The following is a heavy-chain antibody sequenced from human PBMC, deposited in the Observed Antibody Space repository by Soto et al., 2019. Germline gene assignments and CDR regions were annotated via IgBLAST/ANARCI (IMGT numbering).Heavy chain of an antibody. J-gene: IGHJ4*02. CDR3: ARVYRITMVRGELSEY. CDR1: GYTCTSYG. V-gene: IGHV1-18*01. D-gene: IGHD3-10*01. CDR2: ISAYNGNT. Sequence: QVQLVQSGAEVKKPGASVKVSCKASGYTCTSYGISWVRQAPGQGLEWMGWISAYNGNTNYAQKLQGRVTRTTDTSTSTAYMELRSLRSDDTAVYYCARVYRITMVRGELSEYWGQGTLVTVSS.